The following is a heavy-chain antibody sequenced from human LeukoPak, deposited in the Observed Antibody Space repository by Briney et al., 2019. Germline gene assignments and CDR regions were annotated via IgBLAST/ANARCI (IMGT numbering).Heavy chain of an antibody. V-gene: IGHV3-7*02. CDR3: ARGYYDSSGYSDAFDI. CDR2: IKEDGSEK. CDR1: GFTFSRYW. J-gene: IGHJ3*02. D-gene: IGHD3-22*01. Sequence: GGSLRLSCAASGFTFSRYWMSWVRQAPGKGLEWVANIKEDGSEKHYVDSVKGRFTISRDNAKNSLFLQMNSLRAEDTAVYYCARGYYDSSGYSDAFDIWGQGTMVTVSS.